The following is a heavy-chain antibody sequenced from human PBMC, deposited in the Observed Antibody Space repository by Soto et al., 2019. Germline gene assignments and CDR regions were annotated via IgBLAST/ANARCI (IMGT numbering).Heavy chain of an antibody. CDR1: GYTFTSYG. CDR2: ISAYNGNT. CDR3: ARFSGGSYNTYYFYYGMDV. D-gene: IGHD2-15*01. J-gene: IGHJ6*02. V-gene: IGHV1-18*01. Sequence: ASVKVSCKASGYTFTSYGISWVRQAPGQGLGWMGWISAYNGNTKYAQDLQGRVTMTTDTSTSTAYMELRSLRSDDRAVYYCARFSGGSYNTYYFYYGMDVWGQGTTVTVSS.